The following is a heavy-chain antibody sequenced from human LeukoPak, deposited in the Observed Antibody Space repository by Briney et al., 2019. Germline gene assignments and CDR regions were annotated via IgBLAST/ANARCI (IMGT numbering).Heavy chain of an antibody. J-gene: IGHJ4*02. D-gene: IGHD6-13*01. CDR1: GYTFTGYY. CDR2: IIPNSGDT. Sequence: ASVKVSCKASGYTFTGYYMHWVRQAPGQGLEWMGWIIPNSGDTNYAQNFQGRVTMTRDTSINTAYMELSSLRSDDTAVYYCARIKWAAANDWGQGTLVTVSS. V-gene: IGHV1-2*02. CDR3: ARIKWAAAND.